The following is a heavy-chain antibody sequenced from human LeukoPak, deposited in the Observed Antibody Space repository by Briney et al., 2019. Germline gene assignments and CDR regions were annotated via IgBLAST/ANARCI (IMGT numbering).Heavy chain of an antibody. CDR3: ARWLQFHGDY. Sequence: SETLSLTCAVYGGSFSGYYWSWIRQPPGKGLEWIGEINHSGSTNYNPSLKSRVTISVDTSKNQFSLRLSSVTAADTAVYYCARWLQFHGDYWGQGTLVTVSS. D-gene: IGHD5-24*01. J-gene: IGHJ4*02. CDR2: INHSGST. V-gene: IGHV4-34*01. CDR1: GGSFSGYY.